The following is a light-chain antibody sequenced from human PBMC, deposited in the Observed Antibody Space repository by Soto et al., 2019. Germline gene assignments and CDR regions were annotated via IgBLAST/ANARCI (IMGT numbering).Light chain of an antibody. Sequence: QSALTQPASVSGSPGQSITISCTGTSSDVGGYDIVSWYQHHPGKAPKLIIYDVSNRPSGVSNRFSGSKSGNTASLTISGLQAEDEADYYCSSYTSDWGVFGTGTKLTVL. J-gene: IGLJ1*01. V-gene: IGLV2-14*01. CDR1: SSDVGGYDI. CDR2: DVS. CDR3: SSYTSDWGV.